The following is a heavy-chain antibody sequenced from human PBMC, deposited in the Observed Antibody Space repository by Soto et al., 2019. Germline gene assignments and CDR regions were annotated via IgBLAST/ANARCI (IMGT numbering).Heavy chain of an antibody. J-gene: IGHJ5*02. Sequence: QVQLVQSGAEVKKPGASVKVSCKVSGYTLNEVAMHWVRQAPGKGLEWLGGFDPDEAETIYAQHFQGRVTMTEDTSTDTVYMELSSLRSEDTALYFCTTYHCDYNFDHWGQGTLVTVCS. CDR3: TTYHCDYNFDH. CDR2: FDPDEAET. V-gene: IGHV1-24*01. CDR1: GYTLNEVA. D-gene: IGHD4-17*01.